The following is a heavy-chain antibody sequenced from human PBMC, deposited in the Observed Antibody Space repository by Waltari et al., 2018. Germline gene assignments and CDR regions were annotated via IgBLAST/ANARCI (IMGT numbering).Heavy chain of an antibody. CDR2: INPNSGGT. V-gene: IGHV1-2*02. J-gene: IGHJ4*02. D-gene: IGHD2-15*01. CDR3: ARDLGDIVVVVAAYYFDY. CDR1: GYTFTCSY. Sequence: QVQLVQSGAEGRKPGASVKVSCTASGYTFTCSYMHWVRRAPGQGLEWMGWINPNSGGTNYAQKFQGRVTKTRDTSISTAYMELSRLRSDDTAVYYCARDLGDIVVVVAAYYFDYWGQGTLVTVSS.